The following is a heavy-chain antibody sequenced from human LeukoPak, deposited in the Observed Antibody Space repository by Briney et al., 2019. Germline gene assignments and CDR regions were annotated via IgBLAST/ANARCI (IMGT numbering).Heavy chain of an antibody. D-gene: IGHD3-10*01. CDR3: ANLDYYGSGGIFDP. Sequence: GGSLRLSCAASGFTFSSYGMPWVRQAPGKGLEWVAVISYDGSNKYYADSVKGRFTISRDNSKNTLYLQMNSLRAEDTAVYYCANLDYYGSGGIFDPWGQGTLVTVSS. CDR2: ISYDGSNK. V-gene: IGHV3-30*18. CDR1: GFTFSSYG. J-gene: IGHJ5*02.